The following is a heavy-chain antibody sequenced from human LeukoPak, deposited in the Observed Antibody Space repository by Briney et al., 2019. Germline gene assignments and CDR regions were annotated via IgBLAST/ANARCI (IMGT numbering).Heavy chain of an antibody. D-gene: IGHD5-18*01. CDR2: TSGSGDT. CDR3: AKEGGYNYGYLDS. Sequence: GGSLRLSCVVSGFSYSSYAMSWVRQAPGKGLEGVSTTSGSGDTYYVDSVKGRFTISRDNSKNTLYLQMNSLRAEDTAVYYCAKEGGYNYGYLDSWGQGTLVTVSS. V-gene: IGHV3-23*01. J-gene: IGHJ4*02. CDR1: GFSYSSYA.